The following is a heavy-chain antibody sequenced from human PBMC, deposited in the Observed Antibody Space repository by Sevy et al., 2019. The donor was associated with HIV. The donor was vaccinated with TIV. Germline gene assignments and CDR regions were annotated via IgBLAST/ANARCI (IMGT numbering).Heavy chain of an antibody. CDR1: GITFSSYS. D-gene: IGHD2-2*01. CDR2: ISRGSSYI. CDR3: SRDGCCSSTSCLFYFDY. J-gene: IGHJ4*02. V-gene: IGHV3-21*01. Sequence: GGSLRLSCAASGITFSSYSINWVRPAPGKGLEWVSSISRGSSYIYYADSGKGRFTISRDNAKNSLYLQMNSLRAEDTAVYYCSRDGCCSSTSCLFYFDYWGQGTLVTVSS.